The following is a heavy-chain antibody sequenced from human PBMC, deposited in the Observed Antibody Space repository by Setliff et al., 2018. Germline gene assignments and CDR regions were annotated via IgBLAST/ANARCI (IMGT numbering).Heavy chain of an antibody. CDR1: GFSFSSHW. D-gene: IGHD6-19*01. CDR3: ATAISGWFNY. Sequence: GGSLRLSCAAFGFSFSSHWMSWVRQVPGKGLEWVANIKEEGGEKDYVDSVKGRFTISRDNAKNTLYLQMNSLRAEDTAIYYCATAISGWFNYWGQGALVTVSS. CDR2: IKEEGGEK. J-gene: IGHJ4*02. V-gene: IGHV3-7*01.